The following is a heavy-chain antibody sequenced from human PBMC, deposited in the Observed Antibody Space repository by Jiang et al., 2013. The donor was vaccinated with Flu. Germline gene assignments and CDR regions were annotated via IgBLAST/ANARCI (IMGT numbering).Heavy chain of an antibody. J-gene: IGHJ5*02. CDR1: GYTFTSYY. CDR2: INPSGGST. Sequence: SGAEVKKPGASVKVSCKASGYTFTSYYMHWVRQAPGQGLEWMGIINPSGGSTSYAQKFQGRVTMTRDTSTSTVYMELSSLRSEDTAVYYCARDGGYGDYLAGWFDPWGQGTLVTVSS. D-gene: IGHD4-17*01. V-gene: IGHV1-46*01. CDR3: ARDGGYGDYLAGWFDP.